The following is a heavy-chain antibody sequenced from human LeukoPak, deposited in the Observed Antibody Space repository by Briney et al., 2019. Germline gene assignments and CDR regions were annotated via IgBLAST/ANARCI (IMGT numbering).Heavy chain of an antibody. CDR1: GFSFSTYW. V-gene: IGHV3-7*01. CDR3: ARRSYRGVIGLYYYYYMDV. Sequence: PGGSLRLSCVASGFSFSTYWMSWVRQAPGKGLEWVANIKEDGCGKYYVDSVKGRFTMSRDNAKNSVYLQMNRLRVEDTAVYYCARRSYRGVIGLYYYYYMDVWGKGTPVTVSS. CDR2: IKEDGCGK. D-gene: IGHD3-16*02. J-gene: IGHJ6*03.